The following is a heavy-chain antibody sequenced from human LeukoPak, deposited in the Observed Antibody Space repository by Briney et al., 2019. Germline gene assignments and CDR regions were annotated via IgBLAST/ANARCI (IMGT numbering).Heavy chain of an antibody. V-gene: IGHV3-43*02. CDR1: GFTFGDYA. Sequence: GGSLRLSCAASGFTFGDYAMHWVRQAPGKGLEWVSLISGDGGSTYYADSVKGRFTISRDNSKISLCLQMNSLRTEDTALYYCAKDISYDYVWGSYRPRQIYYFDYWGQGTLVTVSS. CDR2: ISGDGGST. D-gene: IGHD3-16*02. J-gene: IGHJ4*02. CDR3: AKDISYDYVWGSYRPRQIYYFDY.